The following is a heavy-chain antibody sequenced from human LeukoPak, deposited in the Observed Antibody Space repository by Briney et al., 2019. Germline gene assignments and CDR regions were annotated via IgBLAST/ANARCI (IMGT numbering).Heavy chain of an antibody. D-gene: IGHD2-2*01. Sequence: GGSLRLSCAASGFTFSSYSMNWVRQAPGKGLEWVSSISSSSSCIYYADSVKGRFTISRDNAKNSLYLQMNSLRAEDTAVYYCARVGFVVVPAAMGMDVWGKGTTVTISS. J-gene: IGHJ6*03. CDR1: GFTFSSYS. CDR3: ARVGFVVVPAAMGMDV. V-gene: IGHV3-21*01. CDR2: ISSSSSCI.